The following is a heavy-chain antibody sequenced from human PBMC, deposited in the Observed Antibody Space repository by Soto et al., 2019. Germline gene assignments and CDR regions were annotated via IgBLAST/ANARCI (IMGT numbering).Heavy chain of an antibody. Sequence: ASVKVSCKASGYTFTGYYMHWVRQAPGQGLEWMGWINPNSGGTNYAQKFQGRVTMTRDTSISTADMELSRLRSDDTTVYYCARVWDSSGWYGDYYGMDVWGQGTTVTVSS. D-gene: IGHD6-19*01. CDR1: GYTFTGYY. CDR2: INPNSGGT. CDR3: ARVWDSSGWYGDYYGMDV. J-gene: IGHJ6*02. V-gene: IGHV1-2*02.